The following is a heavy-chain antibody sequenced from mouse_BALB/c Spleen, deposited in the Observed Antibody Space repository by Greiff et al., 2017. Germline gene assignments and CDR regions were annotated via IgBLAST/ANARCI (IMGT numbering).Heavy chain of an antibody. Sequence: QVQLKESGAELVRPGVSVKISCKGSGYTFTDYAMHWVKQSHAKSLEWIGVISTYYGDASYNQKFKGKATMTVDKSSSTAYMELARLTSEDSAIYYCARKSGITPYFDYWGQGTTLTVSS. CDR2: ISTYYGDA. J-gene: IGHJ2*01. CDR1: GYTFTDYA. D-gene: IGHD1-1*01. CDR3: ARKSGITPYFDY. V-gene: IGHV1S137*01.